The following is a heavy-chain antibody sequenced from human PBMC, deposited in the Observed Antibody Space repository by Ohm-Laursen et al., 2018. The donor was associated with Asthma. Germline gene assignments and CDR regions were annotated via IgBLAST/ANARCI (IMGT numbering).Heavy chain of an antibody. CDR3: ARDQLGIVMSFAFDI. CDR1: GFTFSSYG. D-gene: IGHD7-27*01. Sequence: SLRLSCTASGFTFSSYGMHWVRQAPGKGLEWVAVIWYDGSNKYYADSVKGRSTISRDNSKNTLYLQMNSLRAEDTAVYYCARDQLGIVMSFAFDIWGQGTMVTVSS. J-gene: IGHJ3*02. V-gene: IGHV3-33*08. CDR2: IWYDGSNK.